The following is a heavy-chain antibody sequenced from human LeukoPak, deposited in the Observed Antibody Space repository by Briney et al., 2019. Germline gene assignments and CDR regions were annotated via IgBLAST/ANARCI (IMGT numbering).Heavy chain of an antibody. D-gene: IGHD1-1*01. J-gene: IGHJ3*02. CDR1: GFTFSSYA. CDR3: AREEGEVEPWDDAFDI. Sequence: PGGSLRLSCAASGFTFSSYAMSWVRQAPGKGLEWVSAISGSGGSTYYADSVKGRFTISRDNSKNSLYLQMNSLRAEDTAVYYCAREEGEVEPWDDAFDIWGQGTMVTVSS. V-gene: IGHV3-23*01. CDR2: ISGSGGST.